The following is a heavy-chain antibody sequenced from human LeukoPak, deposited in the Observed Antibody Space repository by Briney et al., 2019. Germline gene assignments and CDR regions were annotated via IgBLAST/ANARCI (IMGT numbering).Heavy chain of an antibody. CDR1: GYTFTGYY. V-gene: IGHV1-8*02. Sequence: ASVKVSCKASGYTFTGYYMHWVRQAPGQGLEWMGWINPNSGNTGYAQKFQGRVTMTRNTSISTAYMELSSLRSEDTAVYYCARGSPFDVLLWFGELYAAFDYWGQGTLVTVSS. D-gene: IGHD3-10*01. CDR2: INPNSGNT. J-gene: IGHJ4*02. CDR3: ARGSPFDVLLWFGELYAAFDY.